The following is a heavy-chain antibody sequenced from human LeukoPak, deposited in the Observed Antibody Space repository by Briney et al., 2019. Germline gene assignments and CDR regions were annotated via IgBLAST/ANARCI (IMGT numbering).Heavy chain of an antibody. V-gene: IGHV4-34*01. CDR2: INHSGST. Sequence: PSETLSLTCAVYGGSFSGYYWSWIRQPPGKGLEWIGEINHSGSTNYNPSLKSRVTISVDTSKNQFSLKLSSVTAADTAVYYYARALKGGYSYGIYYYYYYMDVWGKGTTVTISS. J-gene: IGHJ6*03. D-gene: IGHD5-18*01. CDR1: GGSFSGYY. CDR3: ARALKGGYSYGIYYYYYYMDV.